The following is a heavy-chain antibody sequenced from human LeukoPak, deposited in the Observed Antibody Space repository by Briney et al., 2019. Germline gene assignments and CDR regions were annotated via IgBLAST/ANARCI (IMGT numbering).Heavy chain of an antibody. CDR3: AKDRAMAGKEFDY. Sequence: GGSLRLSCAASGFTFSSYAMSWVRQAPGKGLEGVSATSGSGGSTYYADSVKVRFTISRDNSKNTLYLQMNSLGAEDTAVYYCAKDRAMAGKEFDYWGQGTLVTVSS. D-gene: IGHD6-19*01. J-gene: IGHJ4*02. V-gene: IGHV3-23*01. CDR2: TSGSGGST. CDR1: GFTFSSYA.